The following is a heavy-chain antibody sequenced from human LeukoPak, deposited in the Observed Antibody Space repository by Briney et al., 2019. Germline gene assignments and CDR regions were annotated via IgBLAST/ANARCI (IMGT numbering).Heavy chain of an antibody. V-gene: IGHV4-34*01. J-gene: IGHJ4*02. CDR1: GGSFSGYY. D-gene: IGHD3-10*01. CDR2: IYYSGST. Sequence: SETLSLTCAVYGGSFSGYYWSWIRQPPGKGLEWIGSIYYSGSTYYNPSLKSRVTISVDTSKNQFSLKLSSVTAADTAVYYCARQDYYGSGRPFDYWGQGTLVTVSS. CDR3: ARQDYYGSGRPFDY.